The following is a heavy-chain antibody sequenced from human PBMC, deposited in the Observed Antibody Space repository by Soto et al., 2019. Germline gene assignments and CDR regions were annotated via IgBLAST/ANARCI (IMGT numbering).Heavy chain of an antibody. CDR3: ARAPVYCSSTSCCENWFDP. CDR2: IYYSGST. CDR1: GGSISSGGYY. Sequence: SETLSLTCTVSGGSISSGGYYWSWIRQHPGKGLEWIGYIYYSGSTYYNPSLKSRVTISVDTSKNQFSLKLSSVTAADTAVYYCARAPVYCSSTSCCENWFDPWGQGTLVTVSS. D-gene: IGHD2-2*01. J-gene: IGHJ5*02. V-gene: IGHV4-31*03.